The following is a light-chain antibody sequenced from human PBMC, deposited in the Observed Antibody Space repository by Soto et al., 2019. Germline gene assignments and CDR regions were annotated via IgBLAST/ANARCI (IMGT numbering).Light chain of an antibody. Sequence: QSALTQPASVSGSPGQSITISCTGTSSDVGGYNYVSWYQHHPGKAPKLMFYEVSNRPSGVSNRFSGSKSANTASLTISGLQAEDEADYYCSSYTSSSTWVFGGGTKLTVL. CDR1: SSDVGGYNY. V-gene: IGLV2-14*01. J-gene: IGLJ3*02. CDR3: SSYTSSSTWV. CDR2: EVS.